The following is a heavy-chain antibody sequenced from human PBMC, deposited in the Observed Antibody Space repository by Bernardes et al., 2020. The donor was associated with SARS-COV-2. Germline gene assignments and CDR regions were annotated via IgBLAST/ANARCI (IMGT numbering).Heavy chain of an antibody. J-gene: IGHJ4*02. V-gene: IGHV3-7*01. CDR1: GFTFSNYW. CDR3: AKDSDWTIIAAAGTMNY. CDR2: IKQDGSEK. D-gene: IGHD6-13*01. Sequence: GGSLRLSCIASGFTFSNYWMSWVRQAPGKGLEWVANIKQDGSEKYYVDSVKGRFTISRDNAKNSVYLQMSSLRAEDTAVYYCAKDSDWTIIAAAGTMNYWGQGTLVTVSS.